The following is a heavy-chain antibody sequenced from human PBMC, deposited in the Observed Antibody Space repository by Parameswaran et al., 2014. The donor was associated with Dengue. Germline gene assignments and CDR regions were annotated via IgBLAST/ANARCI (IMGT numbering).Heavy chain of an antibody. J-gene: IGHJ3*02. CDR2: IYSGGST. D-gene: IGHD7-27*01. CDR3: ARGLVLGDAFDI. V-gene: IGHV3-53*01. Sequence: PGKGLEWVSVIYSGGSTYYADSVKGRFTISRDNSKNTLYLQMNSLRAEDTAVYYCARGLVLGDAFDIWGQGTMVTVSS.